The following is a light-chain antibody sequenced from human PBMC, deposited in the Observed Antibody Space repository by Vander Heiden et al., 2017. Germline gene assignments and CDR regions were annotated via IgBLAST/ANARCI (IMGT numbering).Light chain of an antibody. Sequence: QSVLTQPPSASGAPGQGVTISCSGSSSNIGSNTVNWYQQPPGTAPKLLIYSNHQRPSGVPDRFSGSKSGTSASLAISGRQSEDEADYYCAAWDDSLNGWVFGGGTKLTVL. J-gene: IGLJ3*02. CDR3: AAWDDSLNGWV. V-gene: IGLV1-44*01. CDR1: SSNIGSNT. CDR2: SNH.